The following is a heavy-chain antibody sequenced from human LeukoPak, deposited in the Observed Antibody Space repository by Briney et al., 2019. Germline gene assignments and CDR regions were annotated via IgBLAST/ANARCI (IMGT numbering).Heavy chain of an antibody. D-gene: IGHD3-3*01. J-gene: IGHJ4*02. CDR1: GFTFSNYT. V-gene: IGHV3-30*02. CDR2: IRYDGSDN. CDR3: AKALEVFWSGYYNPFHY. Sequence: GGSLRLSSAASGFTFSNYTMNWVRQAPGEGLEWVAFIRYDGSDNHYAESVKGRFTISIDNSKNTLYLQMNSLRAEDTAVYYCAKALEVFWSGYYNPFHYWGRGTLVTVSS.